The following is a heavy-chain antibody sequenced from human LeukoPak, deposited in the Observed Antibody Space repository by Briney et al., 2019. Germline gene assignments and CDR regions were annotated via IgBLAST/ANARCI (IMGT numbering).Heavy chain of an antibody. Sequence: GGSLRLSCAASGFTFSSYSMNWVRQAPGKGLEWVSYISSSSSTIYYADSVKGRFTISRDNAKNSLYLQMNSLRAEDTAVYYCAKLEDSSSDDAFDIWGQGTMVTVSS. CDR2: ISSSSSTI. CDR1: GFTFSSYS. J-gene: IGHJ3*02. D-gene: IGHD6-13*01. V-gene: IGHV3-48*04. CDR3: AKLEDSSSDDAFDI.